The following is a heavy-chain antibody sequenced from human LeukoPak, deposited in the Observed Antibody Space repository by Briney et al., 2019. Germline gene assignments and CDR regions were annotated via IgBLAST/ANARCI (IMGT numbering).Heavy chain of an antibody. V-gene: IGHV4-34*01. D-gene: IGHD2-15*01. CDR3: ASLNPCSSCWYFDY. CDR2: INHSGST. CDR1: GGSFSGYY. Sequence: NPSETLSLTCAVYGGSFSGYYWSWIRQPPGKGLEWIGEINHSGSTNYIPSLKSRVTISVDTSKNQFSLKLSSVTAADTAVYYCASLNPCSSCWYFDYWGQGTLVTVSS. J-gene: IGHJ4*02.